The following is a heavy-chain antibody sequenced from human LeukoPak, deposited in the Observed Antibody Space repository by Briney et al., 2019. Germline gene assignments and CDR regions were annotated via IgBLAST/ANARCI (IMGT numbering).Heavy chain of an antibody. CDR3: ARGVEILYYFDY. CDR1: GGSFSGYY. V-gene: IGHV4-34*01. CDR2: INHSGST. D-gene: IGHD5-24*01. Sequence: SETLSLTCAVYGGSFSGYYWSWTRQPPGKGLEWIGEINHSGSTNYNPSLKSRVTISVDTSKNQFSLKLSSVTAADTAVYYCARGVEILYYFDYWGQGTLATVSS. J-gene: IGHJ4*02.